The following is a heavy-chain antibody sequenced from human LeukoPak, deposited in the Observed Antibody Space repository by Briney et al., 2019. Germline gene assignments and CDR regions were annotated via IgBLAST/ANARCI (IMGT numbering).Heavy chain of an antibody. J-gene: IGHJ4*02. D-gene: IGHD2-21*01. CDR3: ASKMGDYYFDY. CDR1: GGSISSGSYY. Sequence: KPSETMSLTCTVSGGSISSGSYYWSWIRQPAGKGLEWIGRIYTSGSTNYNPSLKSRVTISVDTSKNQFSLKLSSVTAADTAVYYCASKMGDYYFDYWGQGTLVTVSS. V-gene: IGHV4-61*02. CDR2: IYTSGST.